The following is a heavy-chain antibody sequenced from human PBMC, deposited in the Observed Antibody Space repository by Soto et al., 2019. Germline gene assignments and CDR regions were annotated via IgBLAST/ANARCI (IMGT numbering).Heavy chain of an antibody. D-gene: IGHD3-9*01. CDR3: ARAMGVYYDILPGSPLFDY. V-gene: IGHV4-4*02. CDR2: IYHSGST. Sequence: QVQLQESGPGLVKPSGTLSLTCAVSGGSISSSNWWSWVRQPPGKGLEWIGEIYHSGSTNYNPSLKSRLTRSVDKSKNQFSLKLSSVTAADTAVYYCARAMGVYYDILPGSPLFDYWGQGTLVTVSS. J-gene: IGHJ4*02. CDR1: GGSISSSNW.